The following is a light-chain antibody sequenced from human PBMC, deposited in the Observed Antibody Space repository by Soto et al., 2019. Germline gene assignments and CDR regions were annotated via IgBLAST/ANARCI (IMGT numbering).Light chain of an antibody. CDR3: FSFTTSNTHV. V-gene: IGLV2-14*01. CDR1: SSDVGAYNY. J-gene: IGLJ1*01. Sequence: QSALTQPASVSGSPGQSITISCTGTSSDVGAYNYVSWFQQHPDKAPKLMIYEVSNRPSGVSNRFSGSKSGNAASLTISGLQAEDEAYYFCFSFTTSNTHVFGTGTKLTVL. CDR2: EVS.